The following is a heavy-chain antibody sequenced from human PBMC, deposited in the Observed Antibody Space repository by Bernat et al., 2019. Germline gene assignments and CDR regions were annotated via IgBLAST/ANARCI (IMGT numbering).Heavy chain of an antibody. J-gene: IGHJ4*02. CDR2: IKQDGSGK. CDR3: AKGGDYSSSGFDY. V-gene: IGHV3-7*01. D-gene: IGHD6-6*01. Sequence: EVQLVESGGGLVQPGGSLRLSCAASGFTFSNYWMSWVRQARGKGLEWVATIKQDGSGKYYADSVKGRFTISRDNSKNTLSLLMNSLTAEDTAVYYCAKGGDYSSSGFDYWGQGTLVTVSS. CDR1: GFTFSNYW.